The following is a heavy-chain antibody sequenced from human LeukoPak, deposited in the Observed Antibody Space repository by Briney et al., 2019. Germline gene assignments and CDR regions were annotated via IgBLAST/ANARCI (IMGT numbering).Heavy chain of an antibody. CDR2: IYYGGST. D-gene: IGHD4-17*01. J-gene: IGHJ5*02. CDR1: GGSISSYY. Sequence: SETLSLTCTVSGGSISSYYWSWIRQPPGKGLEWIGYIYYGGSTNYNPSLKSRVTMSVDTSKSQFSLNLMSVTAADTAVYYCTRDTGTTGEVKFDPWGQGTLVTVSS. V-gene: IGHV4-59*12. CDR3: TRDTGTTGEVKFDP.